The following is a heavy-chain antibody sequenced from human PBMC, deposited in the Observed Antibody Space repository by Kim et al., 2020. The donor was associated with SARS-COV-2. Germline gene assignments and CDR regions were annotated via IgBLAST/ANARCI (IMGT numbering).Heavy chain of an antibody. J-gene: IGHJ5*02. V-gene: IGHV7-4-1*02. CDR3: AREKYSYGLNWFDP. CDR2: INTNTGNP. Sequence: ASVKVSCKASGYTFTSYAMNWVRQAPGQGLEWMGWINTNTGNPTYAQGFTGRFVFSLDTSVSTAYLQISRRKAENTAVYYCAREKYSYGLNWFDPWGQGTLVTVSS. D-gene: IGHD5-18*01. CDR1: GYTFTSYA.